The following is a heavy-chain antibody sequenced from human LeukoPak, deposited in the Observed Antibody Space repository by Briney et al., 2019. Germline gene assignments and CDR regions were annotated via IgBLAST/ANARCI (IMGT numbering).Heavy chain of an antibody. V-gene: IGHV3-23*01. Sequence: GGSLRLSCAASGFTFSTYAMSWVRQAPGKGLECVSALSGNGNTIYYADSVKGRFTISRDNSKNALSLQMNSLRAEDTAVYYCAKALYGGHDYWGQGTLVTVSS. J-gene: IGHJ4*02. CDR2: LSGNGNTI. D-gene: IGHD4-23*01. CDR3: AKALYGGHDY. CDR1: GFTFSTYA.